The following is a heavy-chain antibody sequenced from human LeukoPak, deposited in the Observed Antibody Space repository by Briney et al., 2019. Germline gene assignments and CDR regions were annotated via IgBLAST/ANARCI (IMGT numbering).Heavy chain of an antibody. CDR3: ARGGSDTAMAHDY. CDR2: INRDGSRT. CDR1: GFTFSNHW. D-gene: IGHD5-18*01. V-gene: IGHV3-74*01. J-gene: IGHJ4*02. Sequence: GGSLRLSCAASGFTFSNHWMHWVRHAGGEGLMWGSRINRDGSRTDYADSANGQFTISRDDAKNTLYLQVNSLRAADTAVSFCARGGSDTAMAHDYWGQGTLVTVSS.